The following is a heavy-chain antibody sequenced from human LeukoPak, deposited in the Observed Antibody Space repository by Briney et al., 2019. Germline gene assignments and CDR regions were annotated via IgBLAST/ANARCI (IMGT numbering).Heavy chain of an antibody. J-gene: IGHJ4*02. V-gene: IGHV4-34*01. CDR2: INHSGST. Sequence: SETLSLTCAVYGGSFSGYYWSWIRQPPGKGLGWIGEINHSGSTNYNPSLKSRVTISVDTSKNQFSLKLSSVTAADTAVYYCARGRVDFWSGYYLSPLFDYWGQGTLVTVSS. D-gene: IGHD3-3*01. CDR3: ARGRVDFWSGYYLSPLFDY. CDR1: GGSFSGYY.